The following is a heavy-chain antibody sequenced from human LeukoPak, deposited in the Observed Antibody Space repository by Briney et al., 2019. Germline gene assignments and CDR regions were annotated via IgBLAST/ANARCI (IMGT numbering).Heavy chain of an antibody. V-gene: IGHV1-2*02. CDR3: ARTSDYYGSGIDY. D-gene: IGHD3-10*01. CDR2: ISPNSGGT. Sequence: ASVKVSCKASGYIFTGYYMHWVRQAPGQGLEWMGWISPNSGGTNYAQKFQGRVTMTRDTSISTAYMELSRLRSDDTAVYYCARTSDYYGSGIDYWGQGTLVTVSS. J-gene: IGHJ4*02. CDR1: GYIFTGYY.